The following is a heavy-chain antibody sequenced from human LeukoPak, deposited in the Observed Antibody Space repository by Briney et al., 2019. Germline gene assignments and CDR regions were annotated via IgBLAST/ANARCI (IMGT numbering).Heavy chain of an antibody. D-gene: IGHD6-6*01. J-gene: IGHJ4*02. Sequence: ASVKVSCKASGYTFTSYGISWVRQAPGQGLEWMGWISAYNGNTNYAQKLQGRVTMTTDTSTSTAYMELRSLRSDDTAVYYCVSSRSIADRTGFDYWGQGTLVTVSS. V-gene: IGHV1-18*01. CDR2: ISAYNGNT. CDR3: VSSRSIADRTGFDY. CDR1: GYTFTSYG.